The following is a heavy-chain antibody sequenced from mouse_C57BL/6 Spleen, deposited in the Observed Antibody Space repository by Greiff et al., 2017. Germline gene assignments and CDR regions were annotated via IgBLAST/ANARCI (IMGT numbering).Heavy chain of an antibody. CDR2: IYPGDGDT. D-gene: IGHD2-4*01. Sequence: QVQLQQSGAELVKPGASVKISCKASGYAFSSYWMNWVKQRPGKGLEWIGQIYPGDGDTNYNGKFKGKATLTADKSSSTAYMQLSSLTAEDSAVYFCARDDYDWYFGGWGTGATVTVAS. CDR3: ARDDYDWYFGG. V-gene: IGHV1-80*01. J-gene: IGHJ1*03. CDR1: GYAFSSYW.